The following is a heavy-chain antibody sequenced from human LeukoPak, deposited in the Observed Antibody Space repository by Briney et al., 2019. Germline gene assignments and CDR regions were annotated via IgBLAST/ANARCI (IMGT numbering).Heavy chain of an antibody. CDR2: MYYSGST. V-gene: IGHV4-39*01. D-gene: IGHD6-19*01. Sequence: SETLSLTCTVSRGSISSSSYYWGWIRQPPGKGLEWIGSMYYSGSTYYNPSLKSRVTISLDTSKNQFSPRLSSVTAADTAVYYCARHVDGSGWYDYFDYWGQGTLVTVSS. J-gene: IGHJ4*02. CDR3: ARHVDGSGWYDYFDY. CDR1: RGSISSSSYY.